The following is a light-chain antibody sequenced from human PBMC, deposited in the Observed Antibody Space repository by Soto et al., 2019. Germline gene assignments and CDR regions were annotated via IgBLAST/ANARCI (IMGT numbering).Light chain of an antibody. CDR3: SSYAGNSNYV. J-gene: IGLJ1*01. V-gene: IGLV2-8*01. Sequence: QSVLTQPASVSGSPGQSITISCTGTSSDVGGYRYVSWYQHHPGKAPKLMIYEVTKRPTGVPDRFSGSKSGNTASLTVSGLQAEDEVDYYCSSYAGNSNYVFGSGTKVTVL. CDR1: SSDVGGYRY. CDR2: EVT.